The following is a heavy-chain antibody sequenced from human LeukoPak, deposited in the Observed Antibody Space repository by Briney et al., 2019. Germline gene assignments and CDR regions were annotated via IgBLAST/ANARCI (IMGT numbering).Heavy chain of an antibody. CDR2: IYTSGST. V-gene: IGHV4-4*09. D-gene: IGHD3-3*01. CDR1: GGSISSYY. J-gene: IGHJ6*03. Sequence: SETLSLTCTVSGGSISSYYWSWIRQPPGKGREWIGYIYTSGSTNYNPPLKSRATISVDTSKNQFSLKLSSVTAADTAVYYCARLGAGYDFWSGYYSGYYYYYMDVWGKGTTVTVSS. CDR3: ARLGAGYDFWSGYYSGYYYYYMDV.